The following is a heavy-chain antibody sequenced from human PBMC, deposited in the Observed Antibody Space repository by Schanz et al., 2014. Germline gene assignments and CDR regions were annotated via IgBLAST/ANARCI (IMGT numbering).Heavy chain of an antibody. CDR2: ISIRGGNT. D-gene: IGHD1-26*01. Sequence: VQLVESGGGVVQPGGSLRLSCAASGFTFSTYAMTWVRQAPGKGLEWVSSISIRGGNTYYTDSVKGRFTISRDNSKNTLDLQMSSLRAEDTAVYYCAKYGTGKGVSFEYWGQGTLVTVSS. V-gene: IGHV3-23*04. J-gene: IGHJ4*02. CDR3: AKYGTGKGVSFEY. CDR1: GFTFSTYA.